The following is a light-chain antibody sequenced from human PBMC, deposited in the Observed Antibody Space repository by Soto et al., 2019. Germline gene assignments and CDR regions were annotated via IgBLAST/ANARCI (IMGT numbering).Light chain of an antibody. Sequence: EVVMTQSPATLSVSPGERATLSCRASQSVNANLAWYQQMPGQAPRLLIHGASNRATGIPARFSGSGFGTEFLLTLSSLQSEDFAVYYCQQYNTWLWTFGQGTKVEI. CDR3: QQYNTWLWT. CDR2: GAS. CDR1: QSVNAN. J-gene: IGKJ1*01. V-gene: IGKV3-15*01.